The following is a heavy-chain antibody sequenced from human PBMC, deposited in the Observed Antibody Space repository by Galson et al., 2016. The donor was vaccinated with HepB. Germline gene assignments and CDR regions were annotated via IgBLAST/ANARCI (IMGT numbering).Heavy chain of an antibody. Sequence: SLRLSCAASGFTFSTSPMTWVRQAPGKGLEWVSSITGSGDRTYYADSVKGRFTITRDNSQNTLFLQMNTLRVEDTAVYYCARDPAAYRWGQGTLVTVSS. J-gene: IGHJ1*01. CDR3: ARDPAAYR. V-gene: IGHV3-23*01. D-gene: IGHD2-21*01. CDR2: ITGSGDRT. CDR1: GFTFSTSP.